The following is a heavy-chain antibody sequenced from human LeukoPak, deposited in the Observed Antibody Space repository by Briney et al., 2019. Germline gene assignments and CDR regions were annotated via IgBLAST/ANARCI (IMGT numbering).Heavy chain of an antibody. CDR3: ARGYTAMGYFDY. CDR2: IIPIFGTA. CDR1: GGTFSSYA. J-gene: IGHJ4*02. D-gene: IGHD5-18*01. Sequence: ASVKVSCKASGGTFSSYAISWVRQAPGQGLEWMGGIIPIFGTANYAQTFQGRVTITTDESTSTAYMELSSLRSEDTAVYYCARGYTAMGYFDYWGQGTLVTVSS. V-gene: IGHV1-69*05.